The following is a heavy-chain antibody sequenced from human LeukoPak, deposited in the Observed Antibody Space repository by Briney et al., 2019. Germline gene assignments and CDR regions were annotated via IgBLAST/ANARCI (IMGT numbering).Heavy chain of an antibody. J-gene: IGHJ4*02. CDR2: FHTDGGT. V-gene: IGHV3-13*01. CDR3: ARGSGPGVTTIDS. CDR1: GFTFSSYD. Sequence: PGGSLRLSCAASGFTFSSYDMHCVRQAPGEGLEWVSAFHTDGGTFYLDSVRGRFTVSREDATNSLYLQLDTLRAGDTAVYYCARGSGPGVTTIDSWGQGTLVLVSS. D-gene: IGHD4-17*01.